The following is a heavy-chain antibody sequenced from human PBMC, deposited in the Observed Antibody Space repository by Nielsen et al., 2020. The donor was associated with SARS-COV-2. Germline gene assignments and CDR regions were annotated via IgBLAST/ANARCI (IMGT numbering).Heavy chain of an antibody. CDR1: GFTFSYAW. CDR3: ATGEQIPYGYNHGYPY. CDR2: IENIAGGGTT. Sequence: GGSLRLSCAASGFTFSYAWMSWVRQAPGKGLEWVGRIENIAGGGTTDYAAPVKGRFTISRDDSKTTLYLQMDSLKSEDTAVYYCATGEQIPYGYNHGYPYWGQGTLVTVSS. V-gene: IGHV3-15*04. J-gene: IGHJ4*02. D-gene: IGHD5-18*01.